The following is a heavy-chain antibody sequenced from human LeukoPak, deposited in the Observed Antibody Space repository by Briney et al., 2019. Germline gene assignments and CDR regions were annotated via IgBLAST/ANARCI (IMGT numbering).Heavy chain of an antibody. CDR3: ARNHRMVRGVIKGVAFDI. J-gene: IGHJ3*02. V-gene: IGHV1-24*01. Sequence: ASVKVSCKVSGYTLTELSMHWVRQAPGKGLEWMGGFDPEDGETIYAQKFQGRVTMTEDTSTDTAYMELSSLRSEDTAVYYCARNHRMVRGVIKGVAFDIWGQGTMVTVSS. CDR2: FDPEDGET. D-gene: IGHD3-10*01. CDR1: GYTLTELS.